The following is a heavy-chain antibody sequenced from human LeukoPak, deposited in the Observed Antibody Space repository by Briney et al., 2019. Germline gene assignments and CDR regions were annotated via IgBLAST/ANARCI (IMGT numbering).Heavy chain of an antibody. CDR2: INPNSGGT. CDR3: ARDMYEAAAGYYYYYYMDV. D-gene: IGHD6-13*01. V-gene: IGHV1-2*02. CDR1: GYTFTGYY. Sequence: ASVKVSCKASGYTFTGYYMHWVRQAPGQGLEWMGWINPNSGGTNYAQKFQGRVTMTRDTSIRTAYMELSRLRSDDTAVYYCARDMYEAAAGYYYYYYMDVWGKGTTVTVSS. J-gene: IGHJ6*03.